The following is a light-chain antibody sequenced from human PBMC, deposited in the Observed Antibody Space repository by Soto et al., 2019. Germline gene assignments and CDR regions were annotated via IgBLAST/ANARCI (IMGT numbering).Light chain of an antibody. CDR1: QNIDVW. CDR2: KAS. J-gene: IGKJ2*01. CDR3: LQYKNYGAT. Sequence: DIQMTQSPSTLSASIGDRVTITCRASQNIDVWLAWYQQKPGKAPKLLISKASSFESGVPSRFSGSGSGTEFTLTVSTLQPDDFSTYCCLQYKNYGATFGQGTKLEMK. V-gene: IGKV1-5*03.